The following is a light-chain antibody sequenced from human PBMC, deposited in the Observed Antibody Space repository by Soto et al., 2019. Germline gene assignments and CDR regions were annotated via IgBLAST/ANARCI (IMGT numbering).Light chain of an antibody. CDR3: SSYTSSNSWV. Sequence: QSALTQPASVSGSPGQSITISCTGTSSDGGGYNYVSWYQQHPGKAPKLMIYEVSNRPSGVSNRFSGSKYGNTASLTISGLQAEDEADYYCSSYTSSNSWVFGGGTKVTVL. J-gene: IGLJ3*02. CDR2: EVS. V-gene: IGLV2-14*01. CDR1: SSDGGGYNY.